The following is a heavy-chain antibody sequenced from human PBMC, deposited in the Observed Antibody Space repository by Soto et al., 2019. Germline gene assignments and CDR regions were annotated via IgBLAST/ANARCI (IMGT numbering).Heavy chain of an antibody. Sequence: GGSLRLSCAASGFTFSSYGMHWVRQAPGKGLEWVAVISYDGSNKYYADSVKGRFTISRDNSKNTLYLQMSSLRAEDTAVYYCAKDLLSDLRSIDYWGQGTLVTVSS. J-gene: IGHJ4*02. CDR2: ISYDGSNK. V-gene: IGHV3-30*18. CDR3: AKDLLSDLRSIDY. D-gene: IGHD3-10*01. CDR1: GFTFSSYG.